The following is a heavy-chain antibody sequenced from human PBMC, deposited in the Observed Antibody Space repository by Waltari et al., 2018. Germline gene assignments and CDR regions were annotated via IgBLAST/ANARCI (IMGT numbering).Heavy chain of an antibody. CDR3: AKDYYDSSGYDY. Sequence: QVQLVESGGGVVQPGGSLRLSCAASGFTFSSYGMHWVRQAPGKGLEWVAFIRDDGSNKYYSDSVKGRFTISRDNSKNTLYLQMNSLRAEDTAVYYCAKDYYDSSGYDYWGQGTLVTVSS. J-gene: IGHJ4*02. V-gene: IGHV3-30*02. CDR2: IRDDGSNK. CDR1: GFTFSSYG. D-gene: IGHD3-22*01.